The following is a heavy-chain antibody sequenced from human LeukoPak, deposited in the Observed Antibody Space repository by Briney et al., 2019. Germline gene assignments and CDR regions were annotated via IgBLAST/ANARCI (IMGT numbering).Heavy chain of an antibody. V-gene: IGHV4-38-2*02. D-gene: IGHD5-18*01. Sequence: SETLSLTCTVSGFSISSGHYWGWVRQPPGAGLEWIGSVYQTGTTYYNPSLKSRVTTSVDMSKNQFSLRLRPVTAADTAVYYCARIFIRNGYSSYFDCWGQGTLVTVSS. CDR2: VYQTGTT. J-gene: IGHJ4*02. CDR1: GFSISSGHY. CDR3: ARIFIRNGYSSYFDC.